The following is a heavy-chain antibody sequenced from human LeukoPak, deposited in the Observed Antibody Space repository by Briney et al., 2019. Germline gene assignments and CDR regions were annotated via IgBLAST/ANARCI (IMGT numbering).Heavy chain of an antibody. V-gene: IGHV5-51*01. CDR1: GYSFTCYW. Sequence: GESLKISCKGSGYSFTCYWIGWVRQMPGKGLEWMGIIYPGDSDTRYSPSFQGQVTISADKSISTAYLQRSSLKASDTAMYYCARLKDEMATKVEWFDPWGQGTLVTVSS. D-gene: IGHD5-24*01. CDR2: IYPGDSDT. J-gene: IGHJ5*02. CDR3: ARLKDEMATKVEWFDP.